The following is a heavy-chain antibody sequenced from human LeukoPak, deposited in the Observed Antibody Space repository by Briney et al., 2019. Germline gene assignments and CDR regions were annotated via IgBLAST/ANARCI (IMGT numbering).Heavy chain of an antibody. V-gene: IGHV4-59*01. J-gene: IGHJ3*02. Sequence: SETLSLTCTVYGDSMSGYYWSWIRQPPGKGLEWIGYIYFSGSTNYNPSLKSRVTISVDTSKNQFSLKLSSVTAADTAVYYCARLIVGATYDAFDIWGQGTMVTVSS. D-gene: IGHD2-21*01. CDR3: ARLIVGATYDAFDI. CDR1: GDSMSGYY. CDR2: IYFSGST.